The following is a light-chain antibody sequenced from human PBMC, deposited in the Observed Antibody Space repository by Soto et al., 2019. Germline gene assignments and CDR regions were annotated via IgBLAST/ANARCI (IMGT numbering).Light chain of an antibody. CDR2: EGT. Sequence: QSALTQPASVSGSPGQSITISCTGTPSNVGGYTLVSWYQQHPGRAPELIIYEGTQRPSGVSARFSGSKSGNTASLTISGLQADDEADYYCCSYAGNGYVFGTGTKLTVL. CDR1: PSNVGGYTL. J-gene: IGLJ1*01. V-gene: IGLV2-23*01. CDR3: CSYAGNGYV.